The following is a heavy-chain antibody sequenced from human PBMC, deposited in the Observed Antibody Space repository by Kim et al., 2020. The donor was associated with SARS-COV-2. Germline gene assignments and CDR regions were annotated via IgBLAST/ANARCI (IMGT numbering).Heavy chain of an antibody. V-gene: IGHV1-69*04. CDR3: ARDWIQLWTNWFDP. D-gene: IGHD5-18*01. J-gene: IGHJ5*02. Sequence: APQFQGRATITADKSTSPAYLELSSLRSEDTAVYYCARDWIQLWTNWFDPWGQGTLVTVSS.